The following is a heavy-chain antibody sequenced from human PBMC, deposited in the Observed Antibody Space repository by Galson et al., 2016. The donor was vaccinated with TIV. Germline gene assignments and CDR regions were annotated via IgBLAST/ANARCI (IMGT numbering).Heavy chain of an antibody. CDR3: ARARRLAPTR. J-gene: IGHJ4*02. CDR2: INRSGST. V-gene: IGHV4-34*01. D-gene: IGHD6-19*01. Sequence: SETLSLTCAVYGGSFSGYYWSWIRQPPGKGLEWIGEINRSGSTNYNPSLKSRVTISVDTSKNLFSLKLSSVTAADTAVYYCARARRLAPTRWGQGTLVTVSS. CDR1: GGSFSGYY.